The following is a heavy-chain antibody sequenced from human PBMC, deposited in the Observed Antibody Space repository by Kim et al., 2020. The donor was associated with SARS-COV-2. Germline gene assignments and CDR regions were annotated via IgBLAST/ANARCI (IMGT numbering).Heavy chain of an antibody. Sequence: SENLSLTCAVYGGSFSGYYWSWIRQPPGKGLEWIGEINHSGSTNYNPSLKSRVTISVDTSKNQFSLKLSSVTAADTAVYYCARGASYSGSHLYYFDYWGQGTLVTVSS. V-gene: IGHV4-34*01. CDR2: INHSGST. D-gene: IGHD1-26*01. CDR1: GGSFSGYY. CDR3: ARGASYSGSHLYYFDY. J-gene: IGHJ4*02.